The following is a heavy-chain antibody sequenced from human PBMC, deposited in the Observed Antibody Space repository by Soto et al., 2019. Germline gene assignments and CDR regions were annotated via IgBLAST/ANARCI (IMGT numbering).Heavy chain of an antibody. J-gene: IGHJ6*03. Sequence: PSETLSLTCYVSGGSVSSFCWTWIRQSPGKGLESIAYVCSSGSTNYNPSLESRVAISLDTSKNQFSLRLTSVTAADTAVYYCARAGMVVVPAAEPLYLYYYYMDVWGKGTTVTVAS. CDR1: GGSVSSFC. D-gene: IGHD2-2*01. CDR3: ARAGMVVVPAAEPLYLYYYYMDV. CDR2: VCSSGST. V-gene: IGHV4-59*02.